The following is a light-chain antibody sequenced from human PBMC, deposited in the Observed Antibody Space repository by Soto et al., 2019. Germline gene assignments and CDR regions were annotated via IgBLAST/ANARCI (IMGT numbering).Light chain of an antibody. CDR2: DVS. CDR1: SSDVGGYNY. Sequence: SDLAQPASVSGSPGQWITISCPGPSSDVGGYNYVSWYQQHPGKAPKLMIYDVSNRPSGVSNRFSGSKSGNTASLTISGLQAEDEADYYCSSYTSGSTRVFGTGAKVTV. CDR3: SSYTSGSTRV. J-gene: IGLJ1*01. V-gene: IGLV2-14*01.